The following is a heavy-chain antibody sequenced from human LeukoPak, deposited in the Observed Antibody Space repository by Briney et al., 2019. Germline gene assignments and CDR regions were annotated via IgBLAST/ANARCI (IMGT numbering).Heavy chain of an antibody. D-gene: IGHD3-3*01. V-gene: IGHV4-34*01. CDR3: ATFSGRYDFWSGYSIN. CDR2: INHSGST. J-gene: IGHJ4*02. Sequence: SETLSLTCAVYGGSFSGYYWSWIRQPPGKGLEWIGEINHSGSTNYNPSLKSRVTISVDTSKNQFSLKLSSVTAADTAVYYCATFSGRYDFWSGYSINWGQGTLVTVSS. CDR1: GGSFSGYY.